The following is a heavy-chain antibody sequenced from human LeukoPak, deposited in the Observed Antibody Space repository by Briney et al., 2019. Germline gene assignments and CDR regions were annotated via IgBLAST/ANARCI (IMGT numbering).Heavy chain of an antibody. CDR2: IYYSGST. V-gene: IGHV4-59*08. Sequence: TSETLSLTCTVSGGSISSYYWSWIRQPPGKGLEWIGYIYYSGSTNYNPSLKSRVTISVDTSKNQFSLKLSSVTAADTAVYYCARSVSGGGSYSFDPWGQGTLVTVSS. CDR1: GGSISSYY. CDR3: ARSVSGGGSYSFDP. D-gene: IGHD1-26*01. J-gene: IGHJ5*02.